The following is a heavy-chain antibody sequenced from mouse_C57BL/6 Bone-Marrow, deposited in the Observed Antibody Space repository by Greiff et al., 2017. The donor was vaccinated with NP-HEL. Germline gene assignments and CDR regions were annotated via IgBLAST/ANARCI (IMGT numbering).Heavy chain of an antibody. CDR3: ARTTMITTRSVRYAMDY. J-gene: IGHJ4*01. D-gene: IGHD2-4*01. CDR2: IYPGSGST. CDR1: GYTFTSYW. Sequence: QVQLQQPGAELVKPGASVKMSCKASGYTFTSYWITWVKQRPGQGLEWIGDIYPGSGSTNYNEKFKSKATLTVDTSSSTAYMQLSSLTSKDSAVYYCARTTMITTRSVRYAMDYWGQGTSVTVSS. V-gene: IGHV1-55*01.